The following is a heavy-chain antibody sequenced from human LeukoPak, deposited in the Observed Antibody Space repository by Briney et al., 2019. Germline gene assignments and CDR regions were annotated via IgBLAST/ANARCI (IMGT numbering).Heavy chain of an antibody. V-gene: IGHV4-59*01. CDR2: IYYSGST. D-gene: IGHD3-10*01. CDR1: GGSISSYY. J-gene: IGHJ6*04. Sequence: MRSETLSLTCTVSGGSISSYYWSWIRQPPGKGLEWIGYIYYSGSTNYNPSLKSRVTISVDTSKNQFSLKLSSVTAADTAVYYCARYRYGSGSYYKSYGMDVWGKGTTVTVSS. CDR3: ARYRYGSGSYYKSYGMDV.